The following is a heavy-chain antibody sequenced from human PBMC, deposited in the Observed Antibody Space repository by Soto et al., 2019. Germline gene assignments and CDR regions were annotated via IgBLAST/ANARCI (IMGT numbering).Heavy chain of an antibody. CDR2: ISGYNGNT. CDR1: GYTFSSYG. CDR3: ARDFHYDRRLPTRYGMDV. D-gene: IGHD3-16*01. J-gene: IGHJ6*02. Sequence: QVQLVQSGAEVKKPGASVKVSCKASGYTFSSYGISWVRQAPGQGLEWMGWISGYNGNTYYAQKFQGRVTMTTDTSTSTAYMELRRLRSDDTDVYYCARDFHYDRRLPTRYGMDVWGQGTTVTVSS. V-gene: IGHV1-18*01.